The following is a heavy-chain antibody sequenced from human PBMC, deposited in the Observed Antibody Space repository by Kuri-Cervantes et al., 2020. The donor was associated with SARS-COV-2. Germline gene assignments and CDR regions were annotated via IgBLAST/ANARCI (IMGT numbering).Heavy chain of an antibody. Sequence: SVKVSCKASGGTFSSYAISWVRQAPGQGLEWMGGIIPIFGTANYAQKFQGRVTITAEESTSTAYMELSSLRSEDTAVYYCARCLYYASSGYYYWYYYGMDVWGQGTTVTVSS. V-gene: IGHV1-69*13. CDR3: ARCLYYASSGYYYWYYYGMDV. CDR1: GGTFSSYA. D-gene: IGHD3-22*01. J-gene: IGHJ6*02. CDR2: IIPIFGTA.